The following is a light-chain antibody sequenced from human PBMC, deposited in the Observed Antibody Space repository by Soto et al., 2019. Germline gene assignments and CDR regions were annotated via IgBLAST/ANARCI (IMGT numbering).Light chain of an antibody. CDR1: RSISNY. V-gene: IGKV1-39*01. CDR2: GAS. Sequence: DIQMTQSPSSLSASVGDRVTITCRASRSISNYLNWYQQKTGKAPQVLIYGASSLQSGVPSRFSASGSGTEFTLTISSLQPDDFATYYCQQYNSYSMYTFGQGTKLEIK. J-gene: IGKJ2*01. CDR3: QQYNSYSMYT.